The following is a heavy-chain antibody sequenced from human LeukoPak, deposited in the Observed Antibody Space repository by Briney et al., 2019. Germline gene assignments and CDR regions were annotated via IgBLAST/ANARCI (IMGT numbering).Heavy chain of an antibody. D-gene: IGHD3-9*01. Sequence: ASVKVSCKASGYTFTSYGISRVRQAPGQGLEWMGWISAYNGNTNYAQKLQGRVTMTTDTSTSTAYMELRSLRSDDTAVYYCARYYDILTGYDHPFDYWGQGTLVTVSS. CDR2: ISAYNGNT. J-gene: IGHJ4*02. V-gene: IGHV1-18*01. CDR1: GYTFTSYG. CDR3: ARYYDILTGYDHPFDY.